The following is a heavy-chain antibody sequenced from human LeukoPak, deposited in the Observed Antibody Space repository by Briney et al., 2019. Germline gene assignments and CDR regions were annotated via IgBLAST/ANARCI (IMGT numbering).Heavy chain of an antibody. Sequence: GASVKVSCTASGGTFSSYAISWVRQAPGQGLEWMGGIIPIFGTANYAQKFQGRVTITADESTSTAYMELSSLRSEDTTVYYCAILVGYCSGGSCLSPFDYWGQGTLVTVSS. CDR1: GGTFSSYA. V-gene: IGHV1-69*13. CDR3: AILVGYCSGGSCLSPFDY. D-gene: IGHD2-15*01. J-gene: IGHJ4*02. CDR2: IIPIFGTA.